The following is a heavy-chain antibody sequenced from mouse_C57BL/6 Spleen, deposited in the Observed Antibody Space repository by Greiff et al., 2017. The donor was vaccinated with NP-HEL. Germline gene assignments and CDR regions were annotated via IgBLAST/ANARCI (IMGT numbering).Heavy chain of an antibody. CDR2: IDPSDSET. V-gene: IGHV1-52*01. J-gene: IGHJ2*01. Sequence: VQLLQSGAELVRPGSSVKLSCKASGYTFTSYWMHWVKQRPIQGLEWIGNIDPSDSETHYNQKFKDKATLTVDKSSSTAYMQLSSLTSEDSAVYYCATLYYGSSSYYFDYWGQGTTLTVSS. CDR1: GYTFTSYW. D-gene: IGHD1-1*01. CDR3: ATLYYGSSSYYFDY.